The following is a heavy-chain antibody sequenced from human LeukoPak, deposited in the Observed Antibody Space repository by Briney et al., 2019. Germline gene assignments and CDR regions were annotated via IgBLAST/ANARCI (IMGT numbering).Heavy chain of an antibody. CDR2: IYIGGSK. Sequence: PGGSLRLSPAASGFTVSRNYMSSVRQAPGKRLEWVSVIYIGGSKYYAGSVKGRFPISRDNSKNTLYLQKNSLRAEDTAVYYCARDSYSYGPRGFYYYYYMDVWGKGTTVTVSS. V-gene: IGHV3-53*01. D-gene: IGHD5-18*01. CDR1: GFTVSRNY. J-gene: IGHJ6*03. CDR3: ARDSYSYGPRGFYYYYYMDV.